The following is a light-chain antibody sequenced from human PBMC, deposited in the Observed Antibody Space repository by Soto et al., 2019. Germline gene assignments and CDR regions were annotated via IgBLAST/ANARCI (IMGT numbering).Light chain of an antibody. CDR2: GAS. J-gene: IGKJ1*01. CDR3: QHYNSYSEA. CDR1: QTLSSS. Sequence: EIVMTQSPPTLSVSPGERATLSCRASQTLSSSLIAWYQQKPGQAPRLLIYGASTRATGIPDRFIGSGSGTDFTLTISSLQPDDFATYYCQHYNSYSEAFGQGTKVDIK. V-gene: IGKV3D-15*01.